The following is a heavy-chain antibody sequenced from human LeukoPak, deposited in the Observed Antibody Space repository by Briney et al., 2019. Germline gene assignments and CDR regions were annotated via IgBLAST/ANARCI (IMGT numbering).Heavy chain of an antibody. V-gene: IGHV3-20*04. D-gene: IGHD2-2*01. CDR2: INWKGDDT. CDR3: ARDAGRYCISTSCSNN. Sequence: GGSLRLSCVASGFTFDDYAMSWVRQVPGKGLEWVSGINWKGDDTGYADSVKGRCTISRDNAKNSLYLQMNSLRAEDTAFYYCARDAGRYCISTSCSNNWGQGTLVTVSS. J-gene: IGHJ4*02. CDR1: GFTFDDYA.